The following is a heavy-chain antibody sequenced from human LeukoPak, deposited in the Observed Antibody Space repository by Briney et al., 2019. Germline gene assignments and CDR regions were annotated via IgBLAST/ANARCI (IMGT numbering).Heavy chain of an antibody. D-gene: IGHD4-23*01. CDR3: ARKGKLAYYGMDV. Sequence: GGSLRLSCAGSGFTFSDYYMNWIRQAPGKGLEWVSYISSSGSTIYYADSVKGRFTSSRDNTKNSLFLRMNTLRAEDTAVYYCARKGKLAYYGMDVWGHGTTVTVSS. CDR1: GFTFSDYY. V-gene: IGHV3-11*01. CDR2: ISSSGSTI. J-gene: IGHJ6*02.